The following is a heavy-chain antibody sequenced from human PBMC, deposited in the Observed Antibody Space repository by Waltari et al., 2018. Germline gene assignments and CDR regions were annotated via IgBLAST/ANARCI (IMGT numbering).Heavy chain of an antibody. CDR1: GYSFTSYW. Sequence: EVQLVQSGAEVKKPGESLKISCKGYGYSFTSYWIGWVRQMPGQGLEGMGIIYLGDSDTSYSHSFKGQVTSSADKSISTAYLQWSSLKASDTAMYYCARQGGPDSSGYYQFRDYWGQGTLVTVSS. CDR2: IYLGDSDT. D-gene: IGHD3-22*01. V-gene: IGHV5-51*01. J-gene: IGHJ4*02. CDR3: ARQGGPDSSGYYQFRDY.